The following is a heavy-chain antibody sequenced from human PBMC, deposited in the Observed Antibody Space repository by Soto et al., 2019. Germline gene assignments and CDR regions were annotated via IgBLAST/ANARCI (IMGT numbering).Heavy chain of an antibody. D-gene: IGHD5-12*01. V-gene: IGHV1-69*12. Sequence: QVQLVQSGAEVTKPGPSVKVSCQASGGTFSSYAISWVRQAPGQGLEWMGGIIPIFGTANYAQKFQGRVTITADESTRTAYTELSSLRSEDTAVYYCARGGGDSGYDWFFDYWGQGTLVTVSS. CDR2: IIPIFGTA. CDR3: ARGGGDSGYDWFFDY. CDR1: GGTFSSYA. J-gene: IGHJ4*02.